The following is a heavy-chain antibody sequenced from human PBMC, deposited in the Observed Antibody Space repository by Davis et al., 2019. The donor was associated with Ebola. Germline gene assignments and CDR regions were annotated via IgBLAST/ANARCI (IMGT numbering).Heavy chain of an antibody. CDR3: ARDGDY. Sequence: GESLNIPCAAPGFTFSNYAMHWVRQAPGKGLVWVSHINGDGSSTNYADSVKGRFTISRDNAKSTLYLQMNSLRAEDTAMYYCARDGDYWGQGTLVTVSS. CDR2: INGDGSST. CDR1: GFTFSNYA. J-gene: IGHJ4*02. V-gene: IGHV3-74*01.